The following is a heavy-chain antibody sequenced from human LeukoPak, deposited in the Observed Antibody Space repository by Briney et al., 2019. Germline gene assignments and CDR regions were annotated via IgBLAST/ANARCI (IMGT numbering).Heavy chain of an antibody. CDR2: ISYSGST. Sequence: SETLSLTCTVSGGSISSYYWSWIRQPPGKGLEWIGYISYSGSTNYNPSLKSRVTISVDTSKNQFSLKLSSVTAADTAVYYCARRATDFDYWGQGTLVTVSS. CDR1: GGSISSYY. CDR3: ARRATDFDY. V-gene: IGHV4-59*08. J-gene: IGHJ4*02.